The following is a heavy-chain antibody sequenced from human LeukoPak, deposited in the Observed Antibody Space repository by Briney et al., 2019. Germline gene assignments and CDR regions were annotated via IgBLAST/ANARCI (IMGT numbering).Heavy chain of an antibody. J-gene: IGHJ3*02. Sequence: PSETLSLTCAVYGGSFSGYYWSWIRQPPGKGLEWIGEINHSGGTNYNPSLKSRVTISVDTSKNQFSLKLSSVSAADTAVYYCARVWFGGAFDIWGQGTMVTVSS. D-gene: IGHD3-10*01. CDR3: ARVWFGGAFDI. V-gene: IGHV4-34*01. CDR2: INHSGGT. CDR1: GGSFSGYY.